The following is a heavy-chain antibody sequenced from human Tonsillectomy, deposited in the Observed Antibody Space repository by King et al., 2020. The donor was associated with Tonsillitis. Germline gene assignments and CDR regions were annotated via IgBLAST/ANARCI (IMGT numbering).Heavy chain of an antibody. CDR2: INPNSGGT. Sequence: QLVQSGAEVKKPGASVKVSCKASGYTFTGYYMHWVRQAPGQGLEWMGWINPNSGGTNYAQKFQGRVTMTRDTSISTAYMDLSRLRSDDTAAYYSARVPRGETIRGAPKYNFDHWGQGALVTVSS. V-gene: IGHV1-2*02. J-gene: IGHJ4*02. CDR3: ARVPRGETIRGAPKYNFDH. CDR1: GYTFTGYY. D-gene: IGHD1-26*01.